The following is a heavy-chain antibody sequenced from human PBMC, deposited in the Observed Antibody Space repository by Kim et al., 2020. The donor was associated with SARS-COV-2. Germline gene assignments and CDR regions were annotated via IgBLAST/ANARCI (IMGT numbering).Heavy chain of an antibody. CDR3: ARGRITIFGVVTEFDY. Sequence: SLKGRGTISVDTSKNQFSLKLSSVTAAYTAVYYCARGRITIFGVVTEFDYWGQGTLVTVSS. D-gene: IGHD3-3*01. V-gene: IGHV4-31*02. J-gene: IGHJ4*02.